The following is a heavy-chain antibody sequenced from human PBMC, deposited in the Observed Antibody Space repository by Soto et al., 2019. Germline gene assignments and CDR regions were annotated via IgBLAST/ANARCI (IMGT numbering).Heavy chain of an antibody. CDR3: ARGIYNSAVVFDS. CDR1: GYSFSSYW. D-gene: IGHD3-22*01. V-gene: IGHV5-10-1*01. CDR2: IDPSDSYT. Sequence: HGESLKISCKGSGYSFSSYWISWVRQMPGKGLEWMGRIDPSDSYTKYSPSFRGLVTISAEKSISTAYLQWSSLKASDTAMYYCARGIYNSAVVFDSRGLGTRVTSPQ. J-gene: IGHJ4*02.